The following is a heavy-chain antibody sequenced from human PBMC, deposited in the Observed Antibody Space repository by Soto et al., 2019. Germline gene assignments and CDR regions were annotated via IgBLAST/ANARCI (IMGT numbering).Heavy chain of an antibody. V-gene: IGHV1-18*01. J-gene: IGHJ1*01. CDR1: GYNFASYG. CDR3: VRDRVVGAAGF. D-gene: IGHD1-26*01. CDR2: ISVYNGHT. Sequence: QVHLVQSGAEVKEPGASVKVSCKASGYNFASYGINWVRQAPGQGLEWMGWISVYNGHTNYAQNFQGRVTMTRDTSTNTAYMDLRSLRSDDTAMYYCVRDRVVGAAGFWGQGTLVTVSS.